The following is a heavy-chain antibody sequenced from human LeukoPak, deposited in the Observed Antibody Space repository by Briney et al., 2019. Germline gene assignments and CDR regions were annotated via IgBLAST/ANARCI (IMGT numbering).Heavy chain of an antibody. CDR3: ARLRRITMVRGVMGFDH. CDR1: GYILTNNW. Sequence: GESLKISCKISGYILTNNWIGWVRQVPGKGLEWMGLIYPGNSDTKYSPSFQGQVTFSADKSISTAYLQWSSLKASDTAMYYCARLRRITMVRGVMGFDHWGQGTLVTVSS. D-gene: IGHD3-10*01. V-gene: IGHV5-51*01. CDR2: IYPGNSDT. J-gene: IGHJ4*02.